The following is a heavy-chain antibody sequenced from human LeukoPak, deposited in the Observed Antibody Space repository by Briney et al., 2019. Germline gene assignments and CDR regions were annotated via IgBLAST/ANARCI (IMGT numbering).Heavy chain of an antibody. V-gene: IGHV3-30*02. D-gene: IGHD3-3*01. Sequence: PGGSLRLSCAASGFTFSSYGMHWVRQAPGKGLEWVAFIRYDGSNKYYADSVKGRFTISRDNSKNTLYLQMNSLRAEDTAVYYCAKGHYDFWSGHYFDYWGQGTLVTVSS. CDR1: GFTFSSYG. J-gene: IGHJ4*02. CDR3: AKGHYDFWSGHYFDY. CDR2: IRYDGSNK.